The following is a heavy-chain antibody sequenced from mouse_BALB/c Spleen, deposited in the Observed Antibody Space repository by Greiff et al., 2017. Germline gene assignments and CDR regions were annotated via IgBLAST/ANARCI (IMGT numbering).Heavy chain of an antibody. J-gene: IGHJ2*01. Sequence: EVQLMESGGGLVQPGGSLKLSCAASGFTFSSYGMSWVRQTPDSVKGRFTISRDNGKNTLYLQMSSLKSEDTAMYYCAREGEVYYYGSSYDYFDYWGQGTTLTVSS. V-gene: IGHV5-6-3*01. CDR1: GFTFSSYG. CDR3: AREGEVYYYGSSYDYFDY. D-gene: IGHD1-1*01.